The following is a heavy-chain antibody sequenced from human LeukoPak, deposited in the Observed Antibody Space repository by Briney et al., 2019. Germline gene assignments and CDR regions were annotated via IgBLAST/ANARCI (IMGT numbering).Heavy chain of an antibody. CDR3: ARALSSSWYFDQFDY. CDR2: ISAYNGNT. Sequence: GASVKVSCKASGYTFTSYGISWVRQAPGQGLEWMGWISAYNGNTSYAQKLQGRVTMTTDTSTSTAYMELRSLRSDDTAVYYCARALSSSWYFDQFDYWGQGTLVTVSS. CDR1: GYTFTSYG. V-gene: IGHV1-18*01. D-gene: IGHD6-13*01. J-gene: IGHJ4*02.